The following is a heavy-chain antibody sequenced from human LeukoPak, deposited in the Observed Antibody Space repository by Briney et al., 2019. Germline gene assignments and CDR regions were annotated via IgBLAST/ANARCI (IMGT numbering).Heavy chain of an antibody. CDR3: TTGGTDYYYDSSGYYYVRQYDAFDI. J-gene: IGHJ3*02. D-gene: IGHD3-22*01. V-gene: IGHV3-15*01. CDR2: IKSKTDGGTT. CDR1: GFTFSTAW. Sequence: PGGSLRLSCAASGFTFSTAWMSWVRQAPGKGLEWVGRIKSKTDGGTTDYAAPVKGRFTISRDDSKNTLYLQMNSLKTEDTAVYYCTTGGTDYYYDSSGYYYVRQYDAFDIWGQGTMVTVSS.